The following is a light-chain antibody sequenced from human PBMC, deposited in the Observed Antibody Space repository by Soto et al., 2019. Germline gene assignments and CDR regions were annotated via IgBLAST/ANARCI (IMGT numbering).Light chain of an antibody. CDR1: SSNIGSNS. V-gene: IGLV1-44*01. CDR3: AAWDDSLNGWV. CDR2: SNN. J-gene: IGLJ3*02. Sequence: QSVLTQPPSASGTPGQRVAISCSGTSSNIGSNSVNWYQHLPGTAPKLLVYSNNRRPSGVPDRISGSKSGASASLAFSGLQSEDEAEYFCAAWDDSLNGWVFGGGTKVTVL.